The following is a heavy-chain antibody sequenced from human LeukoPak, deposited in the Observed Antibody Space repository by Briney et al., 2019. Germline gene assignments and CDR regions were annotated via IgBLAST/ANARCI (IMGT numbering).Heavy chain of an antibody. CDR1: GYTFTGYY. J-gene: IGHJ4*02. Sequence: GASVKVSCKASGYTFTGYYMHWVRRAPGQGLERMGWINPNSGGTNYAQKFQGRVTMTRDTSISTAYMELSRLRSDDTAVYYCARDYCSSTSCYGYFDYWGQGTLVTVSS. CDR2: INPNSGGT. CDR3: ARDYCSSTSCYGYFDY. V-gene: IGHV1-2*02. D-gene: IGHD2-2*01.